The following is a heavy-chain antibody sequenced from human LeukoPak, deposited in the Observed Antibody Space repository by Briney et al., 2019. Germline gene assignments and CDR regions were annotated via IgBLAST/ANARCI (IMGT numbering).Heavy chain of an antibody. CDR1: GYTFTRYA. D-gene: IGHD2-2*01. J-gene: IGHJ4*02. CDR2: INAGNGNT. Sequence: ASVKVSCKASGYTFTRYAIHWVRQAPGQRLEWMGWINAGNGNTKYSQKFQGRVTITRDTSASTAYMELSSLRSEDTAVYYCARGGGYCSSTSCYADYFDYWGQGILVTVSS. V-gene: IGHV1-3*01. CDR3: ARGGGYCSSTSCYADYFDY.